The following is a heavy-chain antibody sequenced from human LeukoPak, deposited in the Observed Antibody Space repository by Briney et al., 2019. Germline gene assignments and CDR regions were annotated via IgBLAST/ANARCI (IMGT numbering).Heavy chain of an antibody. CDR1: GFTVSSNY. CDR2: IYYSGST. V-gene: IGHV4-59*02. Sequence: GSLRLSCAASGFTVSSNYMSWIRQPPGKGLEWIGYIYYSGSTNYNPSLKSRVTMSADTSKNQFSLKLSSVTAADTAVYYCAKEGATFRAFDIWGQGTMVTVSS. J-gene: IGHJ3*02. D-gene: IGHD1-26*01. CDR3: AKEGATFRAFDI.